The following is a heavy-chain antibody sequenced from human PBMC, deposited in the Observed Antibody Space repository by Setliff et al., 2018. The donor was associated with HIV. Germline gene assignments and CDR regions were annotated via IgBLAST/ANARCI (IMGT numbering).Heavy chain of an antibody. CDR2: ISASGSS. CDR1: GPPIGIGSYY. J-gene: IGHJ4*02. CDR3: ARRKSGSSYRFFNY. D-gene: IGHD3-16*02. Sequence: NPSETLSLTCTVSGPPIGIGSYYWTWIRQPAGRGLEWIGHISASGSSKFNPTLQSRVTLSVDPSNNQFSLNLTSVTAADTAVYYCARRKSGSSYRFFNYWGLGSLVTVSS. V-gene: IGHV4-61*09.